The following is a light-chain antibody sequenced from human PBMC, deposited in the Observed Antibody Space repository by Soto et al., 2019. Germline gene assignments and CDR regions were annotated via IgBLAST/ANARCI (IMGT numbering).Light chain of an antibody. V-gene: IGKV3-20*01. CDR1: QSVSSSY. Sequence: EIVLTQSPGTLSLSPGERATLSCRASQSVSSSYLAWYQQKPGQAPRLLIYGASSRATGIPDRFSGSGSGTDFTLTISXLEPEDFAVHYCQQYGSSFTFGPGTKVDIK. CDR2: GAS. J-gene: IGKJ3*01. CDR3: QQYGSSFT.